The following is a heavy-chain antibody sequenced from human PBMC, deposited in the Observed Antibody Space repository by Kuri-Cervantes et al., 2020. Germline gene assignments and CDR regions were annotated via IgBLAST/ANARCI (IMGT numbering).Heavy chain of an antibody. CDR2: ISWDGGST. J-gene: IGHJ6*03. CDR3: AREAYYYFYIDV. V-gene: IGHV3-43D*04. Sequence: GGSLRLSCAASGIIFDDYAMHWVRQAPGKGLEWVSLISWDGGSTYYADSVKGRFTISRDNAKNSLSLQMNSLRAEDTAVYYCAREAYYYFYIDVWGKGTTVTVSS. CDR1: GIIFDDYA.